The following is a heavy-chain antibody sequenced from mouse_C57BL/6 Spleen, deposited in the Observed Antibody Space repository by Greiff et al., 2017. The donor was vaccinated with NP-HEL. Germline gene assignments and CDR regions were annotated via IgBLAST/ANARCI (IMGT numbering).Heavy chain of an antibody. CDR1: GFNIKDYY. J-gene: IGHJ4*01. Sequence: EVQRVESGAELMKPGASVKLSCTASGFNIKDYYMHWVKQRTEQGLEWIGRIDPEDGETKYAPKFQGKATITADTSSNTAYLQLSSLTSEDTAVYYCARPTTVVAPYAMDYWGQGTSVTVSS. CDR3: ARPTTVVAPYAMDY. D-gene: IGHD1-1*01. CDR2: IDPEDGET. V-gene: IGHV14-2*01.